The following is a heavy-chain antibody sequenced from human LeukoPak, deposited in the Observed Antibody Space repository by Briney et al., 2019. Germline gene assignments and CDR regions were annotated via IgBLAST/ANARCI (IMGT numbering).Heavy chain of an antibody. D-gene: IGHD6-13*01. CDR2: IWYDGSNK. Sequence: GGSLRLSCAASGFTFSSYGMHWVRQAPGKGLEWVAVIWYDGSNKYYADSVKGRFTISRDNSKNTLYLQMNSLRAEDTAAYYCARDPAAGIAGFDYWGQGTLVTVSS. CDR1: GFTFSSYG. CDR3: ARDPAAGIAGFDY. V-gene: IGHV3-33*01. J-gene: IGHJ4*02.